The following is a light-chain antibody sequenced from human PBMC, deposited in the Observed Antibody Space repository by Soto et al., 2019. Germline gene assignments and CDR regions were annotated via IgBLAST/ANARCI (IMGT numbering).Light chain of an antibody. Sequence: DIQMTQSPSTLSASVGDRVTITCRASQSISSWLAWYQQKPGKAPKLLIYKSSSLESGVPSRFSGSVSETEFPLTISSLQPDHFAPYYRQHYNSYSRTFGQGNKVDIK. V-gene: IGKV1-5*03. J-gene: IGKJ1*01. CDR1: QSISSW. CDR2: KSS. CDR3: QHYNSYSRT.